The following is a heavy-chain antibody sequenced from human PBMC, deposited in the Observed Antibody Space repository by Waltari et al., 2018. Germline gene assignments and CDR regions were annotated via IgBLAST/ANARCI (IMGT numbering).Heavy chain of an antibody. V-gene: IGHV4-30-2*01. J-gene: IGHJ4*02. D-gene: IGHD3-22*01. Sequence: QLQLQESGSGLVKPSQTLSLTCAVSGGSISSGGYSWSWIRQPPGKGLEWIGYIYHSGSTYYNPSLKSRVTISVDRSKNQFSLKLSSVTAADTAVYYCARGGGTYYYDSSGLDFDYWGQGTLVTVSS. CDR3: ARGGGTYYYDSSGLDFDY. CDR2: IYHSGST. CDR1: GGSISSGGYS.